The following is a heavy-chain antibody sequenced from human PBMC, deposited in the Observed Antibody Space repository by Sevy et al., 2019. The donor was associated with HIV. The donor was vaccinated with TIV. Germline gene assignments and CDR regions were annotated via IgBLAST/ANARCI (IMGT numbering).Heavy chain of an antibody. V-gene: IGHV3-11*01. CDR2: ISSSGSTI. CDR3: ASGYSSGWGSLDY. D-gene: IGHD6-19*01. Sequence: GGSLRLSCAASGFTFSDYYMRWIRQAPGKGLEWVAYISSSGSTIYYADSVKGRFTISRDNAKNSLYLQMNSLRAEDTAVYYCASGYSSGWGSLDYWGQGTLVTVSS. CDR1: GFTFSDYY. J-gene: IGHJ4*02.